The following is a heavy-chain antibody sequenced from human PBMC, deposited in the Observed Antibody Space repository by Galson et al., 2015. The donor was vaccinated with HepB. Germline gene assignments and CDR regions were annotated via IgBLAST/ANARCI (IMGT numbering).Heavy chain of an antibody. J-gene: IGHJ4*02. V-gene: IGHV3-30*18. CDR2: ISYDGSNK. D-gene: IGHD6-19*01. Sequence: SLRLSCAASGFTFSNYGMHWVRQAPAKGLEWVAVISYDGSNKYYADSVKGRFTISRDNSKSTLYLQMNSLRAEDTALYYCAKDPYLYSALAGTMAGFDYWGQGTLVTVSS. CDR3: AKDPYLYSALAGTMAGFDY. CDR1: GFTFSNYG.